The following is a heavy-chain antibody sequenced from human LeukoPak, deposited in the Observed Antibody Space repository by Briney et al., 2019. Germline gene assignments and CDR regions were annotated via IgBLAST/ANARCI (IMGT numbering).Heavy chain of an antibody. CDR2: IYYSGST. CDR1: GASISSYY. D-gene: IGHD3-10*01. J-gene: IGHJ3*02. V-gene: IGHV4-59*01. CDR3: ARERCHYYGSGSYCGNDAFDI. Sequence: SETLSLTCTVSGASISSYYWSWLRQPPGKRLEWIGYIYYSGSTNYNPSLESRVTTSVDTSKNQFSLKLTSVTAADTAVYYCARERCHYYGSGSYCGNDAFDIWGQGIMVTVS.